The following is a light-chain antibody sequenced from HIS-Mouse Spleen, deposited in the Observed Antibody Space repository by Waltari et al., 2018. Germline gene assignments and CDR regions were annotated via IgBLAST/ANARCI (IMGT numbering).Light chain of an antibody. V-gene: IGLV1-47*01. Sequence: QSVLTPPPSASGTPGQRVTISCSGSSPYIGGNYVDSYQQPPGTAPKLLIYRNNQRPSGVPDRFSGSKSGTSASLAISGLRSEDEADYYCAAWDDSLSGPVFGGGTKLTVL. J-gene: IGLJ2*01. CDR1: SPYIGGNY. CDR3: AAWDDSLSGPV. CDR2: RNN.